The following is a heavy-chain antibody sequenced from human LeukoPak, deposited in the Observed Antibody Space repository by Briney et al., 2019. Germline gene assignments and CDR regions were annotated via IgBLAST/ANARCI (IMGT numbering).Heavy chain of an antibody. V-gene: IGHV4-4*07. CDR3: AREKSDCLFDY. D-gene: IGHD2-21*02. CDR2: IYTSGST. CDR1: GVSISSYY. J-gene: IGHJ4*02. Sequence: PSETLSLTRTVSGVSISSYYWSWIRQPAGKGLEWIGRIYTSGSTNYNPSLKSRVTMSVDTSKNQFSLKLNSVTAADTAVYYCAREKSDCLFDYWGQGTLVTVSS.